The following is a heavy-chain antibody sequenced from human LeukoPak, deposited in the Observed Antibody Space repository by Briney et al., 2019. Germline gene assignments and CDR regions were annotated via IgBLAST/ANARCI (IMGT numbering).Heavy chain of an antibody. Sequence: SQTLSLTCAISGDSVSSNSATWNWIRQSPSRGLEWLGRTYYRSKWYSDYIISVKSRITINPDTSKNQFSLRLNSVTPDDTAVYYCARESCSGGNCPYGMDVWGQGTTVTVS. CDR1: GDSVSSNSAT. CDR2: TYYRSKWYS. CDR3: ARESCSGGNCPYGMDV. V-gene: IGHV6-1*01. J-gene: IGHJ6*02. D-gene: IGHD2-15*01.